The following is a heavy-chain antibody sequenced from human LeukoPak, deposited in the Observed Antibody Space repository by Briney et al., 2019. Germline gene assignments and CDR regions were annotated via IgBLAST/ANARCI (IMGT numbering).Heavy chain of an antibody. CDR1: GGSISSYY. D-gene: IGHD3-3*01. J-gene: IGHJ2*01. Sequence: PSETLSFTCTVSGGSISSYYWSWIRQPPGKGLEWIGYIYYSGSTNYNPSLKSRVTISVDTSKNQFSLKLSSVTAADTAVYYCARESGGVVTNARYFDLWGRGTLVTVSS. V-gene: IGHV4-59*01. CDR3: ARESGGVVTNARYFDL. CDR2: IYYSGST.